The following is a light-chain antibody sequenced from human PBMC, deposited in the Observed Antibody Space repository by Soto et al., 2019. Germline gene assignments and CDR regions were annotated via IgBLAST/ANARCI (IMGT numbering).Light chain of an antibody. V-gene: IGKV3-20*01. CDR1: QSVSSSY. Sequence: EIVLTQSPGTLSLSPGERATLSCRASQSVSSSYLAWYQQKPGQAPRLLIYGASSRATGIPDRFSGSGSGTDFTLTISRLEPEDLAVYYCQLYGSSPRYTFGQGTKLEIK. CDR3: QLYGSSPRYT. J-gene: IGKJ2*01. CDR2: GAS.